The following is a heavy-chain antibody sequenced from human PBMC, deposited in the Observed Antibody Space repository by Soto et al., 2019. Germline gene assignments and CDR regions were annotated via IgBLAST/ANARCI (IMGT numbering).Heavy chain of an antibody. CDR1: GYSFTSYW. D-gene: IGHD6-19*01. J-gene: IGHJ6*02. CDR3: ARQGESSGWPGYYYYGMDV. V-gene: IGHV5-10-1*01. CDR2: IDPSDSYT. Sequence: GESLKISCKGSGYSFTSYWISWVRQMPGKGLEWMGRIDPSDSYTNYSPSFQGHVTISADKSISTAYLQWSSLKASDTAMYYCARQGESSGWPGYYYYGMDVWGQGTTVTVSS.